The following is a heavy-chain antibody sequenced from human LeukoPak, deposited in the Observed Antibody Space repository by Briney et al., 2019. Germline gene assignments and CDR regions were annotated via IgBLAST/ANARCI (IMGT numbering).Heavy chain of an antibody. Sequence: SETLSLTCTVSGGSISSYYWSWIRQPPGKGLEWIGYIYYSGSTNYNPSPKSRVTISVDTSKNQFSLKLSSVTAADTAVYYCAREVYYYDSSGYHDAFDIWGQGTMVTVSS. CDR1: GGSISSYY. V-gene: IGHV4-59*01. D-gene: IGHD3-22*01. CDR3: AREVYYYDSSGYHDAFDI. J-gene: IGHJ3*02. CDR2: IYYSGST.